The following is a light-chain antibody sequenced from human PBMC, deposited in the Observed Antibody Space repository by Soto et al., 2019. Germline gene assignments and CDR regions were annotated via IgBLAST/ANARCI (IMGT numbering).Light chain of an antibody. Sequence: EIVLTQSPGTLSLSPGERATLSCRASQSVYSNYLAWYQQKPGQAPRLLIYAASRRATGIPDRFSGSGSGTDFTLTISRLETEDSAVYYCQQYGRSPRVLFTFGPGTKVDIK. CDR3: QQYGRSPRVLFT. V-gene: IGKV3-20*01. CDR1: QSVYSNY. J-gene: IGKJ3*01. CDR2: AAS.